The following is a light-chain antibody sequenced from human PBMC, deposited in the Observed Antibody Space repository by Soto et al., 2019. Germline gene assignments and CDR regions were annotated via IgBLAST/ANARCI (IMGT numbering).Light chain of an antibody. CDR2: GGS. Sequence: EIVLTQSPGTLSLSPGERATLSCRASQSLTNSRLAWYQQKPGQAPKVLIYGGSNRATGIPVRFSGSGSGTDFTLTISKLEPEDVAVYYCQQWRSSPRTFGQGPKLEIK. V-gene: IGKV3-20*01. CDR1: QSLTNSR. CDR3: QQWRSSPRT. J-gene: IGKJ2*01.